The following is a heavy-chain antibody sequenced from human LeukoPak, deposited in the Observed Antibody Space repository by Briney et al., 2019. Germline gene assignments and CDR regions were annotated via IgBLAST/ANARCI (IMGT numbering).Heavy chain of an antibody. V-gene: IGHV3-33*01. D-gene: IGHD1-1*01. Sequence: PGRSLRLSCAASGFTFSSYGMHWVRQAPGKGLEWVAVIWYDGSNKYYADSVKGRFTISRDNSKNTLYLQMNSLRAEDTAVYYCARDFTVQYYFDYWGQGTLVTVS. CDR1: GFTFSSYG. CDR3: ARDFTVQYYFDY. CDR2: IWYDGSNK. J-gene: IGHJ4*02.